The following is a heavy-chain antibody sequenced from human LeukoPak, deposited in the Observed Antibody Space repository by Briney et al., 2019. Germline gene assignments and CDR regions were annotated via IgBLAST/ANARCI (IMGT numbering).Heavy chain of an antibody. V-gene: IGHV3-30*04. CDR1: GFTFSSYA. Sequence: GGSLRLSCAASGFTFSSYAMHWARQAPGKGLEWVAVISYDGSNKYYADSVKGRFTISRDNSKNTLYLQMNSLRAEDTAVYYCARDRHSSGWYPNFDPWGQGTLVTVSS. J-gene: IGHJ5*02. D-gene: IGHD6-19*01. CDR2: ISYDGSNK. CDR3: ARDRHSSGWYPNFDP.